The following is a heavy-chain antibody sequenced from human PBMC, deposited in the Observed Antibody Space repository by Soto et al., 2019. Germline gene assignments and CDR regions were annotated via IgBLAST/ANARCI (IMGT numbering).Heavy chain of an antibody. CDR2: IWYDGSNK. CDR1: GFTFSSYG. D-gene: IGHD3-3*01. Sequence: QVQLVESGGGVVQPGRSLRLSCAASGFTFSSYGMHWVRQAPGKGLEWVAVIWYDGSNKYYADSVKGRFTISRDNSKNTLYLQMNSLRAEDTAVYYYARDTDYDFWSGPLNYYYYYGMDVWGQGTTVTVSS. V-gene: IGHV3-33*01. J-gene: IGHJ6*02. CDR3: ARDTDYDFWSGPLNYYYYYGMDV.